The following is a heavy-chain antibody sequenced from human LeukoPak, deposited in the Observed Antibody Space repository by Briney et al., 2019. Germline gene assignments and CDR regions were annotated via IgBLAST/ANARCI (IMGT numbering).Heavy chain of an antibody. V-gene: IGHV4-59*08. J-gene: IGHJ4*02. CDR1: GGSISSYY. D-gene: IGHD6-19*01. CDR3: ARRIAVAGGYFDH. Sequence: SETLSLTCTVSGGSISSYYWSWIRQPPGKGLEWLGYIYYSGSTSSNQSLKSRVTISVDTSKNQFSLKVSTVTAADTAVYYCARRIAVAGGYFDHWGQGSLVTVSS. CDR2: IYYSGST.